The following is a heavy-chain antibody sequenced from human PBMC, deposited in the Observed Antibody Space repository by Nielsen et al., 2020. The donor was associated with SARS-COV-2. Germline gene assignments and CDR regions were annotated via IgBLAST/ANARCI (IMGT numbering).Heavy chain of an antibody. Sequence: GESLKISCAASGFTVSSNYMSWVRQAPGKGLEWVSVIYSGGSTYYADFVKGRFTISRDNSKNTLYLQMNSLRAEDTAVYYCAREEDYYDSSGYSYYFDYWGQGTLVTVSS. V-gene: IGHV3-53*01. CDR3: AREEDYYDSSGYSYYFDY. D-gene: IGHD3-22*01. J-gene: IGHJ4*02. CDR2: IYSGGST. CDR1: GFTVSSNY.